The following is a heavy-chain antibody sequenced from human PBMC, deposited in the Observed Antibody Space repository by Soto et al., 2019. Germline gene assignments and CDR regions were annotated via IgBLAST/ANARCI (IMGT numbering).Heavy chain of an antibody. J-gene: IGHJ6*02. CDR2: IIPIFGTA. D-gene: IGHD3-3*01. CDR3: ARGHLLEWSTRLGMEV. Sequence: SVKVSCKASGGTFSSYAISWVRQAPGQGLEWMGGIIPIFGTANYAQKFQGRVTITADKSTSTAYMELRSLRSEDTAVYYCARGHLLEWSTRLGMEVWGQGTTVTVSS. V-gene: IGHV1-69*06. CDR1: GGTFSSYA.